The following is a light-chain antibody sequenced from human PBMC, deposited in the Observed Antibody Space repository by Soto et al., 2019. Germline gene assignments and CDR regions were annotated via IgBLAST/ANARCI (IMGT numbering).Light chain of an antibody. CDR2: GAS. CDR3: QQYNNWPKT. V-gene: IGKV3-15*01. Sequence: ERMMTQSPDTLSVSLGERATLSCRASQSVSSNLAWYQQKPGQAPRLLIYGASTRATGIPARFSGSGSGTEFTLTISSLQSEDFAVYYCQQYNNWPKTFGQGTKVDIK. J-gene: IGKJ1*01. CDR1: QSVSSN.